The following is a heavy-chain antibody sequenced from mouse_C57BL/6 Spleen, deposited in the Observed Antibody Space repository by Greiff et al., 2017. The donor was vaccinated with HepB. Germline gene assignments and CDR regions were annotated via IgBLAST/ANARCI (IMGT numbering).Heavy chain of an antibody. J-gene: IGHJ2*01. CDR3: AKGYDYDGNY. CDR2: IYPGDGDT. CDR1: GYAFRSYW. D-gene: IGHD2-4*01. V-gene: IGHV1-80*01. Sequence: VQLQQSGAELVKPGASVKISCKASGYAFRSYWMNWVKQRPGKGLEGIGRIYPGDGDTNYNGKFKGKATLTPDKSSSTAYMQLSSLPSEDSAVYFCAKGYDYDGNYWGQGTTLTVSS.